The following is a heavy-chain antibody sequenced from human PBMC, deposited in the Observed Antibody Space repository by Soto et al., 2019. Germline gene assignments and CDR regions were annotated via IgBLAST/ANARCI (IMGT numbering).Heavy chain of an antibody. CDR1: A. V-gene: IGHV3-23*01. J-gene: IGHJ5*01. CDR3: LKRRGARPDLDS. D-gene: IGHD1-26*01. CDR2: ISGSGGNT. Sequence: AMILFRLVLGKGQEWVSAISGSGGNTYYADSVKGRFTISRDNSKNTLYLQMNSLRAEDTALYFFLKRRGARPDLDS.